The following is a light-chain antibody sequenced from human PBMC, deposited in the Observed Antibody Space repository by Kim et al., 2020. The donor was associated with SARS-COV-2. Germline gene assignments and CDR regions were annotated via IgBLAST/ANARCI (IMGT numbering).Light chain of an antibody. J-gene: IGKJ2*01. CDR2: GAS. Sequence: EIVMTQSPATLSVSPGERATLSCRASQSVSSNLAWYQHKPGQAPRLLIYGASTRATGIPARFSGSGSGTDFTLTISSLQSEDFAVYYCQQYNNWPPMYTFGQGTKLEIK. V-gene: IGKV3-15*01. CDR3: QQYNNWPPMYT. CDR1: QSVSSN.